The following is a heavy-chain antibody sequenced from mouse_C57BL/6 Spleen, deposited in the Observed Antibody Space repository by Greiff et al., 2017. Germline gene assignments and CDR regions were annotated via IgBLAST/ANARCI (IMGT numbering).Heavy chain of an antibody. CDR3: ARAITTVVATRGYYAMDY. CDR1: GFTFSDYG. D-gene: IGHD1-1*01. CDR2: ISSGSSTI. V-gene: IGHV5-17*01. J-gene: IGHJ4*01. Sequence: EVKLVESGGGLVKPGGSLKLSCAASGFTFSDYGMHWVRQAPEKGLEWVAYISSGSSTIYYADTVKGRFTISRDNAKNTLFLQMTSLRSEDTAMYYCARAITTVVATRGYYAMDYWGQGTSVTVSS.